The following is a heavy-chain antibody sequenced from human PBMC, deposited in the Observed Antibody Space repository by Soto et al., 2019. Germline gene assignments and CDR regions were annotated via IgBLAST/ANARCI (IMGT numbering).Heavy chain of an antibody. Sequence: ASVKVSCKASGYTFTSYYMHWVRQAPGQGLEWMGIINPSGGSTSYAQKFQGRVTMTRDTSTSTVYMELSSLRSEDTAVYYCASRVDFYGSGSYSPYYYYYGMDVWGQGTTVTVSS. J-gene: IGHJ6*02. CDR3: ASRVDFYGSGSYSPYYYYYGMDV. V-gene: IGHV1-46*01. CDR1: GYTFTSYY. D-gene: IGHD3-10*01. CDR2: INPSGGST.